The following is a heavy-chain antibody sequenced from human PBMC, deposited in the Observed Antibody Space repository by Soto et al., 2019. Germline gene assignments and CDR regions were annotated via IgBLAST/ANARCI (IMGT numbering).Heavy chain of an antibody. D-gene: IGHD2-21*02. V-gene: IGHV3-48*01. J-gene: IGHJ4*02. CDR1: GFSLSSYS. CDR2: ISPSGIST. CDR3: ARAGYCDGGACRFDY. Sequence: EVQLEESGGDLVQPGGSLRLSCAASGFSLSSYSMNWVRQAPGKAPQWISYISPSGISTYYADSVKGRFTTSRDNVKNSLYLQMNSLSPEDSAVYYCARAGYCDGGACRFDYWGQGTLVTVSS.